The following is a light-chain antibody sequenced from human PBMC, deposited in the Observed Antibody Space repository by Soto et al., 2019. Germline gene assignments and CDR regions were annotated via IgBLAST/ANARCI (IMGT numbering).Light chain of an antibody. CDR3: AAWDDRPSGRV. CDR2: NND. J-gene: IGLJ3*02. V-gene: IGLV1-44*01. CDR1: SSNIGSNT. Sequence: QSVLTQPPSASGTPGQRVTISCSGSSSNIGSNTVNWYQQLPGTAPKLLIYNNDQRPSGVPDRFSGSKSGTSASLAISGLRSEDEADYYCAAWDDRPSGRVFGGGTKLTVL.